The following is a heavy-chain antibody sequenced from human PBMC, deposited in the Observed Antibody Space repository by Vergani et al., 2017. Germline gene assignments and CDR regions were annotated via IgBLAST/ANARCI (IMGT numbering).Heavy chain of an antibody. CDR2: ISSSGSTI. D-gene: IGHD4-17*01. CDR1: GFTFSSYE. J-gene: IGHJ1*01. V-gene: IGHV3-48*03. Sequence: EVQLVESGGGLVQPGGSLRLSCAASGFTFSSYEMNWVRQAPGKGLEWVSYISSSGSTIYYADSVKGRFTISRDNAKNSLYLQMNSLRTEDTALYYCAKGGDYDYFQHWGQGTLVTVSS. CDR3: AKGGDYDYFQH.